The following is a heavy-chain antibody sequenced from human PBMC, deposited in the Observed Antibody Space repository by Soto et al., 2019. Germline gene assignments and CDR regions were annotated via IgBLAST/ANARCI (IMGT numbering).Heavy chain of an antibody. CDR1: GFTFSSYA. J-gene: IGHJ6*02. CDR3: AKDMGLYYYDSSGKWAQYYYYGMDV. CDR2: ISWNSGSI. V-gene: IGHV3-9*01. Sequence: HPGGSLRLSCAASGFTFSSYAMHWVRQAPGKGLEWVSGISWNSGSIGYADSVKGRFTISRDNAKNSLYLQMNSLRAEDTALYYCAKDMGLYYYDSSGKWAQYYYYGMDVWGQGTTVTVSS. D-gene: IGHD3-22*01.